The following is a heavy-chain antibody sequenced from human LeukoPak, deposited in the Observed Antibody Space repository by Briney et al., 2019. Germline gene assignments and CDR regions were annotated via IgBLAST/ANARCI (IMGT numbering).Heavy chain of an antibody. V-gene: IGHV1-8*01. Sequence: ASVKVSCKASGYTFTSYDINWVRQATGQGLEWMGWMNPNSGNTGYAQKFQGRVTMTRNTSIRTAYMELSSLRSEDTAVYYCARGGPYYYDSSVDYWGQGTLVTVSS. CDR1: GYTFTSYD. D-gene: IGHD3-22*01. J-gene: IGHJ4*02. CDR3: ARGGPYYYDSSVDY. CDR2: MNPNSGNT.